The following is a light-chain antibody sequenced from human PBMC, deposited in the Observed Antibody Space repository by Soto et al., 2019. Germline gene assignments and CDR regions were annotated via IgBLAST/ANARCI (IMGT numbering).Light chain of an antibody. CDR3: CSYAGTYSYV. CDR1: SSDVGGYNS. J-gene: IGLJ1*01. V-gene: IGLV2-11*01. Sequence: QSALTQPRSVSGSPGQSVTISCTGTSSDVGGYNSVSWYQQHPGKAPKLMIYDVSKRPSGVPDRFSGSKSGNTASLTISGLQADDEADYYCCSYAGTYSYVFGTGTKLTVL. CDR2: DVS.